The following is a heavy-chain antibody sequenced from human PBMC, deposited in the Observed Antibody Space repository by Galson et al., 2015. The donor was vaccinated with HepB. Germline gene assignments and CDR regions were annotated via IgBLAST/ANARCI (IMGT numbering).Heavy chain of an antibody. D-gene: IGHD3-9*01. CDR1: GDSISGGH. CDR2: IHSSGST. CDR3: ARLMGLRYFDWLRYSYHAMDV. V-gene: IGHV4-59*08. J-gene: IGHJ6*02. Sequence: ETLSLTCTVSGDSISGGHWSWIRQPPGQGLEWIGYIHSSGSTDYNPSLESRVAMSVDTSKNHFSLRLSFVTAADTAVYYCARLMGLRYFDWLRYSYHAMDVWGQGTTVTVSS.